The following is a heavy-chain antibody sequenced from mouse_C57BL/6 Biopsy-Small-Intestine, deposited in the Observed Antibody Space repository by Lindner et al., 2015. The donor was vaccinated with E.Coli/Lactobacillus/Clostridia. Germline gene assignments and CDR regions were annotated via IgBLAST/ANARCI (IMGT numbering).Heavy chain of an antibody. D-gene: IGHD1-1*01. CDR2: TNPGSGGT. Sequence: VQLQESGAEVVRPGTSVKVSCKASGYAFTNYLIEWVKQRPGQGLEWIGVTNPGSGGTNYNENFKDKATLTADKSSSTAYMQLSSLTSEDTAVYFCARSGHYISRRYFDVWGTGTTVTVSS. V-gene: IGHV1-54*01. J-gene: IGHJ1*03. CDR1: GYAFTNYL. CDR3: ARSGHYISRRYFDV.